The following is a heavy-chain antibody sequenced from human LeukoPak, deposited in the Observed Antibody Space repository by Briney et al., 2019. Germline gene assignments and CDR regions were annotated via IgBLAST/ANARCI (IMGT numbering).Heavy chain of an antibody. D-gene: IGHD6-19*01. J-gene: IGHJ5*02. Sequence: ASVKVSCKASGYTFTSYDINWVRQATGQGLEWMGWMNLNSGNTGYAQKFQGRVTMTRNTSISTAYMELSSLRSEDTAVYYCARGEEWLLDWFDPWGQGTLVTVSS. CDR1: GYTFTSYD. CDR3: ARGEEWLLDWFDP. V-gene: IGHV1-8*01. CDR2: MNLNSGNT.